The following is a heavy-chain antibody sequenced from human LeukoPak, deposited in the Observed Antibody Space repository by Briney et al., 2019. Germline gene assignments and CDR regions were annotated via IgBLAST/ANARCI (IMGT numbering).Heavy chain of an antibody. V-gene: IGHV1-8*01. Sequence: ASVKVFCKASGYTFTSYDINWVRQATGQGLEWMGWMNPNSGNTGYAQKFQGRVTMTRNTSISTAYMELSSLRSEDTAVYYCARASWFHDAFVIWGQGTMVTVSS. CDR2: MNPNSGNT. CDR1: GYTFTSYD. CDR3: ARASWFHDAFVI. D-gene: IGHD3-10*01. J-gene: IGHJ3*02.